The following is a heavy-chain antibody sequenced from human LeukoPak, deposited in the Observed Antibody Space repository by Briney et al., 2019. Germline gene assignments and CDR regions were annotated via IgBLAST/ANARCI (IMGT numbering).Heavy chain of an antibody. V-gene: IGHV4-30-4*08. CDR2: IYYSGST. D-gene: IGHD4-17*01. CDR3: ASFWAGYGDAPGAFDP. CDR1: GGSFSGYY. Sequence: SETLSLTCAVYGGSFSGYYWSWIRQPPGKGLEWIGYIYYSGSTYYNPSLKSRVTISVDTSKNQFSLKLSSVTAADTAVYYCASFWAGYGDAPGAFDPWDQGTLVTVSS. J-gene: IGHJ5*02.